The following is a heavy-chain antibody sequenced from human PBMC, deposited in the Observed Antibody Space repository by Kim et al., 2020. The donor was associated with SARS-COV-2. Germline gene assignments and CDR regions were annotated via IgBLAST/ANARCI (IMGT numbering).Heavy chain of an antibody. V-gene: IGHV3-74*01. CDR3: ARRYYDSSGYYAFDI. J-gene: IGHJ3*02. Sequence: GGSLRLSCAASGITFSSSWMHWVHQAPGEGLVWVSRINSDGSITSYADSVKGRFTISRDNAKNTLYLQMNSLRAEDTAVYYCARRYYDSSGYYAFDIWG. CDR2: INSDGSIT. D-gene: IGHD3-22*01. CDR1: GITFSSSW.